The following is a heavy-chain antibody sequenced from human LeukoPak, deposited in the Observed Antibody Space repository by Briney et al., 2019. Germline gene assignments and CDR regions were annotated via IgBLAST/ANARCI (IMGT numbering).Heavy chain of an antibody. CDR1: GYTFTGYY. D-gene: IGHD3-10*01. Sequence: PRASVKVSCKASGYTFTGYYMHWVRQAPGQGLEWMGWISAYNGNTNYAQKLQGRVTMTTDTSTSTAYMELRSLRSDDTAVYYCARDIWGITMVRGVHYYFDYWGQGTLVTVSS. CDR2: ISAYNGNT. J-gene: IGHJ4*02. V-gene: IGHV1-18*04. CDR3: ARDIWGITMVRGVHYYFDY.